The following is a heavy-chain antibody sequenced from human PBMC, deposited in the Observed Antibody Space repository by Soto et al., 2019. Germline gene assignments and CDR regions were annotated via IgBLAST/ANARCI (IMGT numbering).Heavy chain of an antibody. CDR1: GGSFSGYY. D-gene: IGHD4-17*01. V-gene: IGHV4-34*01. Sequence: SETLSLTCAVYGGSFSGYYWSWIRQPPGKGLEWIGEINHSGSTNYNPSLKSRVTISVDTSKNQFSLKLSSVTAADTAVYYCARWNGDYSFDYWDQGTLVTVSS. CDR2: INHSGST. CDR3: ARWNGDYSFDY. J-gene: IGHJ4*02.